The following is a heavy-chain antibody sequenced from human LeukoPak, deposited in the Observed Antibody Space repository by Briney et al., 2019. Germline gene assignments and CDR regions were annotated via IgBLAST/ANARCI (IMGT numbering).Heavy chain of an antibody. J-gene: IGHJ4*02. D-gene: IGHD5-18*01. CDR2: IIPILGIA. V-gene: IGHV1-69*04. CDR1: GGTFSSYA. Sequence: SVKVSCKASGGTFSSYAISGVRQAPGQGLEWMGRIIPILGIANYAQKFQGRVTITADKSTSAAYMELSSLRSEDTAVYYWARVDTAMVIDYWGQGTLVTVSS. CDR3: ARVDTAMVIDY.